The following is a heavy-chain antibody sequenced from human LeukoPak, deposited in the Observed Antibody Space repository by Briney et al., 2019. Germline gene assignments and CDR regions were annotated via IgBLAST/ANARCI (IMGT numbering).Heavy chain of an antibody. CDR1: GFTFDDYA. V-gene: IGHV3-9*01. CDR3: AKDLLRGAVDI. J-gene: IGHJ3*02. Sequence: GGSLRLSCAASGFTFDDYALHWVRQAPGKGLEWVSGISWNSGSIGYADSVKGRFTISRDNAKKSLYLQMNSLRAEDTALYYCAKDLLRGAVDIWGQGTMVTVSS. CDR2: ISWNSGSI.